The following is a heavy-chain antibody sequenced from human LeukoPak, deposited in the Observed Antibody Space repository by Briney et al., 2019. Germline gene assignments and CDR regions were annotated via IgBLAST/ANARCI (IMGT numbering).Heavy chain of an antibody. V-gene: IGHV4-34*01. CDR1: GGSFSGYY. D-gene: IGHD3-10*01. CDR2: INHSGST. CDR3: ARDYYGSGSYAYYYYYMDV. J-gene: IGHJ6*03. Sequence: SETRSLTCAVYGGSFSGYYWSWIRQPPGKGLEWIGEINHSGSTNYNPSLKSRVTISVDTSKNQFSLKLSSVTAADTAVYYCARDYYGSGSYAYYYYYMDVWGKGTTVTVSS.